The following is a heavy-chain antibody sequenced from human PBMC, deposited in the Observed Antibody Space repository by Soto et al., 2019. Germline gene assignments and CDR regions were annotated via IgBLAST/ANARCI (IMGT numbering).Heavy chain of an antibody. V-gene: IGHV3-21*01. CDR2: IRGFSPYT. Sequence: EVQLVESGGGLVKPGGSLRLSCISSGFTFGTYTMNWVRQAPGKGLEWVSGIRGFSPYTFYAESVQGRFTISRDNAKTSLYLQLNSRRAEDTAVYYCARDRGYDAHDYYYNAMDVWGQGTTVTVSS. J-gene: IGHJ6*02. CDR3: ARDRGYDAHDYYYNAMDV. D-gene: IGHD2-15*01. CDR1: GFTFGTYT.